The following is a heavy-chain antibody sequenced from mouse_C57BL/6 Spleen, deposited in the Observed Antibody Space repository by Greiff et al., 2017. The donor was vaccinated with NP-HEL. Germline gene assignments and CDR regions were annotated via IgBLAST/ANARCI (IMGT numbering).Heavy chain of an antibody. V-gene: IGHV1-53*01. J-gene: IGHJ1*03. Sequence: QVQLKQPGTELVKPGASVKLSCKASGYTFTSYWMHWVKQRPGQGLEWIGNINPSNGGTNYNEKFKSKATLTVDKSSSTAYMQLSSLTSEDSAVYYCARSGTTVDWYFDVWGTGTTVTVSS. CDR2: INPSNGGT. CDR3: ARSGTTVDWYFDV. D-gene: IGHD1-1*01. CDR1: GYTFTSYW.